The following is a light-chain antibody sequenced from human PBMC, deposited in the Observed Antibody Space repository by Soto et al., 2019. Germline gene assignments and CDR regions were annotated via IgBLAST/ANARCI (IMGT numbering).Light chain of an antibody. J-gene: IGKJ3*01. Sequence: EIVLTQSPGTLSLSPGERATLSCRASQSVSNNYLAWYQQKPGQAPRLLIYGASNRATGIPDRFSGSGSGTDFSLTISSLQPEDIATYYCQKFNNYPLTFGPGAKVDI. CDR1: QSVSNNY. CDR3: QKFNNYPLT. V-gene: IGKV3-20*01. CDR2: GAS.